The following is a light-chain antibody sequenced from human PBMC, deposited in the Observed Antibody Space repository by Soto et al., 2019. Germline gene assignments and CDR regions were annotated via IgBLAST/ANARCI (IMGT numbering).Light chain of an antibody. V-gene: IGLV6-57*02. CDR1: GGSIDSKY. J-gene: IGLJ2*01. Sequence: NFMLTQPHSVSESPGKTVTIPCTGSGGSIDSKYVQWYRQRPGSAPTTVIYEDNQRPSGVPDRFSGSIDSSSNSASLTISGLMAEDEADYYCQSYDDGSALFGGGTQLTVL. CDR2: EDN. CDR3: QSYDDGSAL.